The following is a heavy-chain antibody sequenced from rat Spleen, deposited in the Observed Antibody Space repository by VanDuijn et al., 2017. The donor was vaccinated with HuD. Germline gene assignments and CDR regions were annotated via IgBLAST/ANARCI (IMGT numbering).Heavy chain of an antibody. CDR1: GFTFSDYY. V-gene: IGHV5-20*01. CDR3: TTGGDPFDY. Sequence: EVQLVESGGGLVQPGRSLKLSCAASGFTFSDYYMAWVRQAPTKGLEWVATISYGGGSPYYRDSVKGRFTISRDNAKSSLYLQMDSLRSEDTATYYCTTGGDPFDYWGQGVMVTVSS. J-gene: IGHJ2*01. CDR2: ISYGGGSP.